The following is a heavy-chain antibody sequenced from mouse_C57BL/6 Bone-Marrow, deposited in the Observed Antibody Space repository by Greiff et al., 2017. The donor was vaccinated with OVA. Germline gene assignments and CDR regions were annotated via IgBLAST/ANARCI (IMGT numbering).Heavy chain of an antibody. CDR3: ASQTAQATDYAMDY. Sequence: EVKLVESGGGLVQPGGSLKLSCAASGFTFSDYYMYWVRQTPEKRLEWVAYISNGGGSTYYPDTVKGRFTISRDNAKNTLYLQMSRLKSEDTAMYYCASQTAQATDYAMDYWGQGTSVTVSS. D-gene: IGHD3-2*02. CDR2: ISNGGGST. CDR1: GFTFSDYY. J-gene: IGHJ4*01. V-gene: IGHV5-12*01.